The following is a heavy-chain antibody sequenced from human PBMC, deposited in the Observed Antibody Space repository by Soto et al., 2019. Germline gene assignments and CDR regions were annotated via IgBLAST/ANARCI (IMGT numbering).Heavy chain of an antibody. Sequence: GSLRLSCVASGXTFSSYSMSWVRQAPGKGLEWVSTISGSGGSTYYADSVRGRFTISRDNSKNTLYLQMNTMRAEDTAVYYCAKDFWGGYCSSMDVWGQGTTGTVSS. V-gene: IGHV3-23*01. CDR1: GXTFSSYS. CDR3: AKDFWGGYCSSMDV. J-gene: IGHJ6*02. CDR2: ISGSGGST. D-gene: IGHD2-2*01.